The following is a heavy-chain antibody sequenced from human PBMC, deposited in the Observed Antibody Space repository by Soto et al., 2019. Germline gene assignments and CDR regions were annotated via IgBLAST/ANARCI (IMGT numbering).Heavy chain of an antibody. Sequence: EVQLLESGGGLVQPGGSLRLSCTTSGFSFSKYGMSWVRQAPGKGLEWVSAITSRADSTYSADSVKGRFTISRDNSQSTLYLQMTGLRAEDTAVYFCAKDRASGWYSAFDYWGQGALVTVSS. D-gene: IGHD6-19*01. V-gene: IGHV3-23*01. CDR2: ITSRADST. CDR1: GFSFSKYG. J-gene: IGHJ4*02. CDR3: AKDRASGWYSAFDY.